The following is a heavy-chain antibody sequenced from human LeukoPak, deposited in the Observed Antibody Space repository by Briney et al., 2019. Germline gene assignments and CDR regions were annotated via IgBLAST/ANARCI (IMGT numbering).Heavy chain of an antibody. CDR1: GESLTGYF. J-gene: IGHJ5*01. CDR3: ARGRSRVTIFGVALNWLDS. CDR2: IHHSGRT. V-gene: IGHV4-34*01. D-gene: IGHD3-3*01. Sequence: ASETLSLTCAVYGESLTGYFWSWIRQSPGKGLEWIGEIHHSGRTNYNPSLKSRITISADTSKKQFSLRLSSVTAADTAVYYCARGRSRVTIFGVALNWLDSWGQGNLVTVSS.